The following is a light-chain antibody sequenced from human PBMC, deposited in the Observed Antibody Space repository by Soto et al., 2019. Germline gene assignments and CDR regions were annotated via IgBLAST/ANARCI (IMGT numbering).Light chain of an antibody. CDR2: GNS. V-gene: IGLV1-40*01. CDR3: QSYDSSLSGGV. CDR1: SSNIGAGYD. J-gene: IGLJ3*02. Sequence: QSVLTQPPSVSGAPGQRVTISCTESSSNIGAGYDVHWYQQLPGTAPKLLIYGNSNRPSGVPDRFSGSKSGTSASLAITGLQAEDEADYYCQSYDSSLSGGVFGGETKLTVL.